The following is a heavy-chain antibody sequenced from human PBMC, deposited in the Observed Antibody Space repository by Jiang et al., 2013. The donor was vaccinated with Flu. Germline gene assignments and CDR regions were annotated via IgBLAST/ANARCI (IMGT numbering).Heavy chain of an antibody. D-gene: IGHD3-22*01. CDR3: ARRAEYYDSSGYYSVYLDY. CDR2: IYYRGST. J-gene: IGHJ4*02. CDR1: GGSISRSSYY. Sequence: GSGLVKPSETLSLSCSVSGGSISRSSYYWGWIRQSPGKGLAWIGSIYYRGSTSYNPSLKSRVTISVDTSKNQFSLKLSSVTAADTAVYYCARRAEYYDSSGYYSVYLDYWGQGTLVTVSS. V-gene: IGHV4-39*07.